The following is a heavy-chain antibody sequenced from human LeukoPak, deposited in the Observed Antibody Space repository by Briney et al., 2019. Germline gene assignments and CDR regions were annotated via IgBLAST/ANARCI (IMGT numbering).Heavy chain of an antibody. CDR3: ARYVVYGSGKYYFDY. Sequence: SETLSLTCTVSGGSVSSTTYYCSWIRQPPGKGLEWIASINYSGSTYYNPSLKRRFTISVETSEKQFSLKLSSVPAADTGVYYCARYVVYGSGKYYFDYWGQGTLVTVSS. CDR1: GGSVSSTTYY. V-gene: IGHV4-39*01. J-gene: IGHJ4*02. CDR2: INYSGST. D-gene: IGHD3-10*01.